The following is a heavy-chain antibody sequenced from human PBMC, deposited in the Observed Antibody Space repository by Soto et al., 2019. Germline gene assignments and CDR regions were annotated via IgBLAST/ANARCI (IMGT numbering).Heavy chain of an antibody. CDR1: GGSVSGYY. CDR3: ARRVVVVPAARRRFDP. J-gene: IGHJ5*02. Sequence: QVQLQQWGAGLLKPSETLSLTCAVYGGSVSGYYWSWIRQPPGKGLERIGEINHSGSTNYNPSLKNRVTISVDASKYQFSLKLSSVTAADTAVYYCARRVVVVPAARRRFDPWGQGTLVTVSS. CDR2: INHSGST. V-gene: IGHV4-34*01. D-gene: IGHD2-2*01.